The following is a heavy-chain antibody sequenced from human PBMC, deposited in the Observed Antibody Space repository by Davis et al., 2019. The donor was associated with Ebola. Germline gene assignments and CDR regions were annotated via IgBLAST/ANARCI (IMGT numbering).Heavy chain of an antibody. Sequence: SGPTLVKPTQTLTLTCTFSGFSLSTSGVGVGWIRQPPGKALEWLALIYWNDDKRYSPSLKSRLTITKDTSKNQVVLTMTNMDPVDTATYYCAHTWAYDFWSGYSHYYFDYWGQGTLVTVSS. V-gene: IGHV2-5*01. CDR1: GFSLSTSGVG. CDR3: AHTWAYDFWSGYSHYYFDY. D-gene: IGHD3-3*01. CDR2: IYWNDDK. J-gene: IGHJ4*02.